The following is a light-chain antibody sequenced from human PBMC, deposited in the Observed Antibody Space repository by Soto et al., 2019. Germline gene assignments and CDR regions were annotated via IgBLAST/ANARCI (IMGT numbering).Light chain of an antibody. CDR1: QSLTNSF. CDR2: DTS. Sequence: EFVLTQSPGTLSLSPGERATLSCRASQSLTNSFIAWYQQRPGQAPRLLIYDTSSRATGIPDRFSGSGSGTDFTFTISRLEPGDFAVYYCQHFGGTTFTFGQGTRLEIK. V-gene: IGKV3-20*01. J-gene: IGKJ5*01. CDR3: QHFGGTTFT.